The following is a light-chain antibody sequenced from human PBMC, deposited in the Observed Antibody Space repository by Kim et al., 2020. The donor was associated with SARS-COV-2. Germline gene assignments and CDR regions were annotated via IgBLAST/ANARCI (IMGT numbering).Light chain of an antibody. CDR1: RSNIGSNP. Sequence: GQRVTLSCSGSRSNIGSNPVNCYQQFPGTAPKLLIYSNNQRPSGVPDRFSGSKSGTSASLAISGLQSEDEADYYCAAWDDSLNGWVFGGGTQLTVL. CDR3: AAWDDSLNGWV. CDR2: SNN. V-gene: IGLV1-44*01. J-gene: IGLJ3*02.